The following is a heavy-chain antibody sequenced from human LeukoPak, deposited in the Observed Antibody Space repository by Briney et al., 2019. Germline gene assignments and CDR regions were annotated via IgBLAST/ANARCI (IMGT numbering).Heavy chain of an antibody. Sequence: GASVKVSCKVSGYTLTELSMHWVRQAPGKGLEWMGGFDPEDGETIYAQKFQGRVTMTEDTSTDTAYMELSSLRSEDTAVYYCATGFYVWGSYRPPSWGQGTLVTVSS. CDR2: FDPEDGET. CDR1: GYTLTELS. CDR3: ATGFYVWGSYRPPS. D-gene: IGHD3-16*02. J-gene: IGHJ4*02. V-gene: IGHV1-24*01.